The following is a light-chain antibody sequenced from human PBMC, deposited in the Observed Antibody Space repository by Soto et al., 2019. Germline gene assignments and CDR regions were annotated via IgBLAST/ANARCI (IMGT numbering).Light chain of an antibody. V-gene: IGLV1-40*01. CDR2: GNT. CDR1: SSNIGAGYD. J-gene: IGLJ1*01. Sequence: QSVLTQPPSVSGAPGQRVTISCTGNSSNIGAGYDVHCYLQLPGTAPKLLIYGNTKRPSGVPDRFSGSKSGSSASLAITGLQAEDEADYYCQSHDSSLHASVFGTGTKVTVL. CDR3: QSHDSSLHASV.